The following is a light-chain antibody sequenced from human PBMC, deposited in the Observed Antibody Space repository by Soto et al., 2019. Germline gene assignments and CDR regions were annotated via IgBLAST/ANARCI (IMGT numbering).Light chain of an antibody. CDR1: QSVSSN. CDR3: QQYNNWPPIT. J-gene: IGKJ5*01. V-gene: IGKV3D-15*01. Sequence: EIVMTQSPSTLSVSPGERATLSCRASQSVSSNLSWYQQKPGQAPRLLIYGASTRATGIQARFSGSGSGTEFTLTISSLQSEDFAVYYCQQYNNWPPITFGQGTRLETK. CDR2: GAS.